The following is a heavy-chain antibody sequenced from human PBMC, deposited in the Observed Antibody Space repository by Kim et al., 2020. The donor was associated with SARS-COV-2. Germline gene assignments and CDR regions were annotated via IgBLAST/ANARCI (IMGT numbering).Heavy chain of an antibody. Sequence: SETLSLTCAVYGGSFNDFYWNWIRQSPGKGLEWIGEINHSGSTNYNPSLKSRLTISVDTPRNQFSLKLRSVAAADMAVYYCARGVRGEGYSSPWGQGTLVTVSS. CDR3: ARGVRGEGYSSP. D-gene: IGHD5-18*01. CDR2: INHSGST. CDR1: GGSFNDFY. V-gene: IGHV4-34*01. J-gene: IGHJ5*02.